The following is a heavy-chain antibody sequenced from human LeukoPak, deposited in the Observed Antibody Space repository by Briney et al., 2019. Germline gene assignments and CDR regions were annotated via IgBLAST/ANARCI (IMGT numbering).Heavy chain of an antibody. D-gene: IGHD3-22*01. CDR1: GYTFTDYY. V-gene: IGHV1-2*02. J-gene: IGHJ4*02. CDR3: ARAEQNYYDSSGYFTPFDY. CDR2: INPNSGGT. Sequence: ASVKVSCKASGYTFTDYYMHWVRQAPGQGLEWMGWINPNSGGTKYAQNFQGRVTMTRDTSISTAYMELSRLRSDDTAVYYCARAEQNYYDSSGYFTPFDYWGQGTLVTVST.